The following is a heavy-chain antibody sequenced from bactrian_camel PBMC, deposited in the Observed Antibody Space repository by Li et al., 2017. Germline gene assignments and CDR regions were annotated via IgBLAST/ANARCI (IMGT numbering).Heavy chain of an antibody. J-gene: IGHJ4*01. D-gene: IGHD2*01. V-gene: IGHV3S53*01. CDR3: AADPKRARPYCGGAYFQHLGEYSD. CDR1: SKRYMSNC. CDR2: FFTRNTNE. Sequence: HVQLVESGGGPVQAGGSLRLSCTASSKRYMSNCMGWFRQAPGKEREAVAAFFTRNTNEFYADSVEGRFTISQGNAKNTVFLQMNSLKPADTAMYYCAADPKRARPYCGGAYFQHLGEYSDWGQGTQVTVS.